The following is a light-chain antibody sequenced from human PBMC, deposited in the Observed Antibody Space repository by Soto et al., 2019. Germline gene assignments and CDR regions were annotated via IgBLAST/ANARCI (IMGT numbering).Light chain of an antibody. Sequence: EIVLTQSPGTLSLSPGERATLSCRASQSVSSSYLAWYQQKPGQAPRLLIYAASSRATGIPYRFSGSGSGTDFTLTISRLEPEDFAVYYCQQYGSSLGAFGQGTQGEFK. CDR1: QSVSSSY. J-gene: IGKJ1*01. V-gene: IGKV3-20*01. CDR2: AAS. CDR3: QQYGSSLGA.